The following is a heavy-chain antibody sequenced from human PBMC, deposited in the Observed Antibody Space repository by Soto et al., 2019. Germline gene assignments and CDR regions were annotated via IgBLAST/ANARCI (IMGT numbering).Heavy chain of an antibody. V-gene: IGHV1-8*01. Sequence: QVPLVQSGAEVKKPGASVKVSCKASGYTFTSYDINWVRQATGQGLEWMGWMNPNSANTGYAQKFQGRVTMTRNTSISTAYMELSSLRSEDTAVYYCARVFFLAATGWFDPWGQGTLVTVSS. CDR2: MNPNSANT. CDR1: GYTFTSYD. D-gene: IGHD2-15*01. J-gene: IGHJ5*02. CDR3: ARVFFLAATGWFDP.